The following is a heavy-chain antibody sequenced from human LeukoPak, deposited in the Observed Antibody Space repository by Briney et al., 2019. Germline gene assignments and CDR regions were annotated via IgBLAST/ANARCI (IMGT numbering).Heavy chain of an antibody. V-gene: IGHV1-18*01. Sequence: SVKVSCKASGYTFTSYGISWVRQAPGQGLEWMGWISAYNGNTNYAQKLQGRVTMTTDTSTSTAYIELRSLRTDDTAVYYCARGRIVAGHDAFDIWGQGTMVTVSS. D-gene: IGHD5-12*01. J-gene: IGHJ3*02. CDR2: ISAYNGNT. CDR1: GYTFTSYG. CDR3: ARGRIVAGHDAFDI.